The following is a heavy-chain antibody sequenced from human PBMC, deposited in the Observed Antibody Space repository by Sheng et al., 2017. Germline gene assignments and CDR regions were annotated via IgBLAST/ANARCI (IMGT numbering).Heavy chain of an antibody. CDR1: WLPQSLL. CDR3: ARAPYYGHPYFDS. CDR2: IYPTGPT. Sequence: LLRESGPGLVKPSETLVSHLHCLWWLPQSLLLELDPSARREGLEWIGRIYPTGPTFYSPSLKSRVSMSIDSSKDQVSLNLNSVTAADTAVYFCARAPYYGHPYFDSWGQGILVTVSS. J-gene: IGHJ4*02. V-gene: IGHV4-4*07. D-gene: IGHD4-17*01.